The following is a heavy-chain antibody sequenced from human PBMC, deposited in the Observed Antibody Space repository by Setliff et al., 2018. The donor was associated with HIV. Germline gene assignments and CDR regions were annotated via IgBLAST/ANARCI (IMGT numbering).Heavy chain of an antibody. D-gene: IGHD6-19*01. CDR2: IDHSGST. CDR3: ARGGSAVAGPAEYFQH. Sequence: SETLSLTCAVYGGSFSGYYWSWIRQAPGKGLEWIGEIDHSGSTNYNPSLKSRVTISGDTSKNQFSLKLSSVTSADTAVYYCARGGSAVAGPAEYFQHWGQGTLVTVSS. CDR1: GGSFSGYY. V-gene: IGHV4-34*01. J-gene: IGHJ1*01.